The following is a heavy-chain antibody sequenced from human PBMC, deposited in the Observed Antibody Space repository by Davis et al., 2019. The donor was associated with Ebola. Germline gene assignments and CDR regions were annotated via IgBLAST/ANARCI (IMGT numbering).Heavy chain of an antibody. D-gene: IGHD3-22*01. Sequence: GGSLRLSCAASGFTVSSNYMSWVRQAPGKGLEWVSVIYSGGSTYYADSVKGRFTISRDNSKNTLYLQMNSLRAEDTAVYYCARDENYYDSSGYSTYFDYWGQGTLVTVSS. CDR3: ARDENYYDSSGYSTYFDY. J-gene: IGHJ4*02. V-gene: IGHV3-66*01. CDR1: GFTVSSNY. CDR2: IYSGGST.